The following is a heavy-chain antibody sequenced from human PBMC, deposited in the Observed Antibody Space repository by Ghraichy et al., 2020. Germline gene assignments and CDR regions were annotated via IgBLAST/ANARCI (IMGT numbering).Heavy chain of an antibody. CDR3: ARLLYSSGSVNWFDP. D-gene: IGHD6-19*01. J-gene: IGHJ5*02. CDR1: GGPISSYY. V-gene: IGHV4-59*08. Sequence: TLSLTCTVSGGPISSYYWSWIRQPPGKGLEWIGYIYYSGSTNYNPSLKSRVTISVDTSKNQFSLKLSSVTAADTAVYYCARLLYSSGSVNWFDPWGQGTLVTVSS. CDR2: IYYSGST.